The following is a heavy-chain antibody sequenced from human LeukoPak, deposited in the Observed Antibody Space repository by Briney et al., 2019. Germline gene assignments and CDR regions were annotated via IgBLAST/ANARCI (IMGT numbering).Heavy chain of an antibody. V-gene: IGHV3-23*01. CDR2: ISGSGGST. CDR3: AKGITIFGGNDY. D-gene: IGHD3-3*01. Sequence: PGGSLRLSCAASGFTFSSYAMSWVRQAPGKGLEWVSVISGSGGSTYYADSVKGRFTISRDNSKNTLYLQMNSLRTEDTAVYYCAKGITIFGGNDYWGQGTLVTVSS. J-gene: IGHJ4*02. CDR1: GFTFSSYA.